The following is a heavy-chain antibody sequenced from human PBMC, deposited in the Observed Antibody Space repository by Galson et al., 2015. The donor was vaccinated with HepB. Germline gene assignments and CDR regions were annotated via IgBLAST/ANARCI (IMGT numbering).Heavy chain of an antibody. CDR1: GYTFTSYY. CDR2: INPSGGSA. V-gene: IGHV1-46*01. CDR3: ARSYENYYDSSGYTN. J-gene: IGHJ4*02. D-gene: IGHD3-22*01. Sequence: SVKVSCKASGYTFTSYYMHWVRQAPGQGLEWMGIINPSGGSASYAQKFQGRVTMTRDTSTSTVYMELSSLRSEDTAVYYSARSYENYYDSSGYTNWGQGTLVTVSS.